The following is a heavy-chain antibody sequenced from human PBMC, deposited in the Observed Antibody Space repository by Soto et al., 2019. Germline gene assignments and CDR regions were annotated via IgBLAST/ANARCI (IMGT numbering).Heavy chain of an antibody. CDR1: GYTFMTYG. CDR2: ISAYNGET. V-gene: IGHV1-18*04. CDR3: ARGLIAVRPGWFDP. D-gene: IGHD6-6*01. Sequence: ASVKVSCKASGYTFMTYGISWVRQAPGHGLEWMGWISAYNGETNYAQKFQGRVTMTTDTSTSTAYMELRGLRSDDTAVYHCARGLIAVRPGWFDPWGQGTLVTVSS. J-gene: IGHJ5*02.